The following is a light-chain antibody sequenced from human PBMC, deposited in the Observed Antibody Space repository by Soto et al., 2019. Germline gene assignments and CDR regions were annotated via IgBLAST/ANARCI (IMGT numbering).Light chain of an antibody. Sequence: QSVLTQPPSASGSPGQSVTIACTGTSRDVGGYNSVSWYQQHPGKAPKLLIYDVNTRPSGVPDRFSGSKSGNTASLTVSGLQAEDEADYYCSSYADIHKVVFGVGTKLTVL. J-gene: IGLJ1*01. CDR2: DVN. CDR3: SSYADIHKVV. V-gene: IGLV2-8*01. CDR1: SRDVGGYNS.